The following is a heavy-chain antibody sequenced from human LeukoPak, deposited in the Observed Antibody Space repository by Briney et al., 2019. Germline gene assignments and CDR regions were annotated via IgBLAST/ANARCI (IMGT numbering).Heavy chain of an antibody. V-gene: IGHV3-13*01. D-gene: IGHD1-26*01. Sequence: PGGSLRLSCAASGFTFSSYDTHWVRQATGKGLEWVSAIGAAGDTYYPGSLKGRFTISRENAKNSLYLQMNSLRAEDTAVYYCARRGSGSYRFDYWGQGTLVTVSS. CDR1: GFTFSSYD. CDR3: ARRGSGSYRFDY. J-gene: IGHJ4*02. CDR2: IGAAGDT.